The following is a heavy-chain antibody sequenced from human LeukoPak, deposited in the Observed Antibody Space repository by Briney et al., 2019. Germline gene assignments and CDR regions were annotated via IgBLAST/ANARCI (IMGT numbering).Heavy chain of an antibody. CDR2: INPSSGDT. J-gene: IGHJ4*02. Sequence: GASVKVSCKTSGYTFTGYYMHWVRQAPGQGLECMGWINPSSGDTKYAQKFQGRVTMTRDTSITTAYMELSRLRSDDTAVYYCARLLQPLYYDYVWGSKYYFDYWGQGTLVTVSS. CDR3: ARLLQPLYYDYVWGSKYYFDY. CDR1: GYTFTGYY. D-gene: IGHD3-16*01. V-gene: IGHV1-2*02.